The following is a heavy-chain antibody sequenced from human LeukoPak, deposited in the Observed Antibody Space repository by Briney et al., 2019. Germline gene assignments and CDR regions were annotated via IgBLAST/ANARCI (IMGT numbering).Heavy chain of an antibody. Sequence: GGALRLSYAASGVTFDEDAMDWVGQAPGKGLEWVSLISGDGGSTYYADSVKGRFTISRDNSKNSLYLQMNSLRTEDTALYYCAKGPPDYYDSSGYPKGPLGYWGQGTLVTVSS. CDR1: GVTFDEDA. CDR2: ISGDGGST. D-gene: IGHD3-22*01. J-gene: IGHJ4*02. CDR3: AKGPPDYYDSSGYPKGPLGY. V-gene: IGHV3-43*02.